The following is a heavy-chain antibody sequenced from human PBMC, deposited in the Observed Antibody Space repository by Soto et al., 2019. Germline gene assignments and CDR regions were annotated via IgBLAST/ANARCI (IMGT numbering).Heavy chain of an antibody. J-gene: IGHJ4*02. CDR1: GGSFSGYY. D-gene: IGHD3-16*02. Sequence: SETLSLTCAVYGGSFSGYYWSWIRQPPGKGLEWIGEINHSGSTNYNPSLKSRVTISVDTSKNQFSLKLSSVTAADTAVYYCARKFGDYVWGSSRHQYYFDYWGQGTLVTVSS. V-gene: IGHV4-34*01. CDR3: ARKFGDYVWGSSRHQYYFDY. CDR2: INHSGST.